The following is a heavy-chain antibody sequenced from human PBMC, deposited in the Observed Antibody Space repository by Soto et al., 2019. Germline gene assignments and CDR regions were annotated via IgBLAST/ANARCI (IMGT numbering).Heavy chain of an antibody. CDR3: ASLGGIAVAGRLGAGAFDI. D-gene: IGHD6-19*01. CDR1: GYTFTSYD. Sequence: ASVKVSCKASGYTFTSYDINWVRQATGQGLEWMGWMNPNSGNTGYAQKFQGRVTMTRNTSISTAYMELSSLRSEDTAVYYCASLGGIAVAGRLGAGAFDIWGQGTMVTVSS. CDR2: MNPNSGNT. V-gene: IGHV1-8*01. J-gene: IGHJ3*02.